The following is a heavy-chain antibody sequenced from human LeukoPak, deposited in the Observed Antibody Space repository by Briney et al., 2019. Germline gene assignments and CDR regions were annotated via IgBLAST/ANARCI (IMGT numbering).Heavy chain of an antibody. CDR2: RYYDGNT. CDR1: SGSIGSYY. D-gene: IGHD3-10*01. Sequence: PSETLSLTCTVSSGSIGSYYWSWIRQPPGKGLEWIGYRYYDGNTYYNPSLKSRVTISADTSKNQFSLKLTSVTAADTAMYYCARGGGWFGELDYMDVWGKGTTVTISS. CDR3: ARGGGWFGELDYMDV. V-gene: IGHV4-59*01. J-gene: IGHJ6*03.